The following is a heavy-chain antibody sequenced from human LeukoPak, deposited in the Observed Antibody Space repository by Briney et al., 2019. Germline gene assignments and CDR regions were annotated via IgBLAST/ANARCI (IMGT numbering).Heavy chain of an antibody. CDR2: IYRSGST. CDR1: GYSISSGYY. V-gene: IGHV4-38-2*02. J-gene: IGHJ4*02. D-gene: IGHD3-22*01. CDR3: ARGGVYYDTSAYSDY. Sequence: SETLSLTCTVSGYSISSGYYWGWIRQPPGKGLEWIGTIYRSGSTYYIPSLKSRVTISVDTSKNQFSLNLSSVTAADTAVYYCARGGVYYDTSAYSDYWGQGTLVTVSS.